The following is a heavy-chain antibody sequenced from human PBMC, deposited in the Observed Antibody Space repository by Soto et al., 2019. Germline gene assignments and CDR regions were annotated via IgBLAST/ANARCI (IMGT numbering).Heavy chain of an antibody. V-gene: IGHV3-33*01. Sequence: QVQLVESGGGVVQPGRSLRLSCAASGFTFSSYGMHWVRQAPGKGLEWVAVIWYDGSNKYYADSVKGRFTISRDNSKNTLYLQMNSLGAEDTAVYYCARGGVDYFDYWGQGTLVTVSS. CDR3: ARGGVDYFDY. J-gene: IGHJ4*02. CDR1: GFTFSSYG. D-gene: IGHD3-16*01. CDR2: IWYDGSNK.